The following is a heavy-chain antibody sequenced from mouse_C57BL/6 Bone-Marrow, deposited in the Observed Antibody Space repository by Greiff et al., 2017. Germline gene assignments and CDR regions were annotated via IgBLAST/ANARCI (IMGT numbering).Heavy chain of an antibody. V-gene: IGHV10-1*01. D-gene: IGHD2-4*01. CDR1: GFSFNTYA. CDR3: VSYYDYGGDYFDY. Sequence: EVNVVESGGGLVQPKGSLKLSCAASGFSFNTYAMNWVRQAPGKGLEWVARIRSKSNNYATYYADSVKDRFTISRDDSESMLYLQMNNLKTEDTAMYYCVSYYDYGGDYFDYWGQGTTLTVAS. CDR2: IRSKSNNYAT. J-gene: IGHJ2*01.